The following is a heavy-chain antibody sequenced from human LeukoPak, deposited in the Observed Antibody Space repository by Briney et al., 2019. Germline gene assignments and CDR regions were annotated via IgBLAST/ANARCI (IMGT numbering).Heavy chain of an antibody. CDR2: ISSSSSYI. CDR1: GFTFSSYS. CDR3: ARGSGSYVSGDAFDI. D-gene: IGHD1-26*01. Sequence: PGGSLRLSCAASGFTFSSYSMNWVRQAPGKGLEWVSSISSSSSYIHYADSVKGRFTISRDNAKNSLYLQMNSLRAEDTAVYFCARGSGSYVSGDAFDIWGQGTMVIVSS. J-gene: IGHJ3*02. V-gene: IGHV3-21*01.